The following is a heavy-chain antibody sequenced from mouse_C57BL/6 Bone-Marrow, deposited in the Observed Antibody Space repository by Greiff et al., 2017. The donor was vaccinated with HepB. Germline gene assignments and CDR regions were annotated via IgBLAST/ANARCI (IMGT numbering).Heavy chain of an antibody. CDR1: GFTFSSYG. Sequence: VKLMESGGDLVKPGGSLKLSCAASGFTFSSYGMSWVRQTPDKRLEWVATISSGGSYTYYPDSVKGRFTISRDNAKNTLYLQMSSLKSEDTAMYYCARGAMDYWGQGTSVTVSS. CDR2: ISSGGSYT. V-gene: IGHV5-6*02. CDR3: ARGAMDY. J-gene: IGHJ4*01.